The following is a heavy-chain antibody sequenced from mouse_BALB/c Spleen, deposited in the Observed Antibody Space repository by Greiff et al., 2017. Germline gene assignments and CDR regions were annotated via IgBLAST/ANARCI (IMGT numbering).Heavy chain of an antibody. CDR3: ARGYDGYYGFAY. V-gene: IGHV5-6-5*01. CDR1: GFTFSSYA. J-gene: IGHJ3*01. Sequence: EVKLVESGGGLVKPGGSLKLSCAASGFTFSSYAMSWVRQTPEKRLEWVASISSGGSTYYPDSVKGRFTISRDNARNILYLQMSSLRSEDTAMYYCARGYDGYYGFAYWGQGTLGTVSA. CDR2: ISSGGST. D-gene: IGHD2-3*01.